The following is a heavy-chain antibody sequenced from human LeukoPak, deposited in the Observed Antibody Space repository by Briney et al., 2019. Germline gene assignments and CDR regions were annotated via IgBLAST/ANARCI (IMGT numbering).Heavy chain of an antibody. CDR1: GFTFSSYS. D-gene: IGHD2-21*02. CDR3: ARDSATYCGGDCYPFDP. CDR2: ISSSSSTI. J-gene: IGHJ5*02. V-gene: IGHV3-48*01. Sequence: GGSLRLSCAVSGFTFSSYSMNWVRQAPGKGLEWVSYISSSSSTIYYADSVKGRFTISRDNAKNSLYLQMNSLRAKDTAVYYCARDSATYCGGDCYPFDPWGQGTLVTVSS.